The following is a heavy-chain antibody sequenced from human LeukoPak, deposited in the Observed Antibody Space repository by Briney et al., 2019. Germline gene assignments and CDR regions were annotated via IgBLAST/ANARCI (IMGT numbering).Heavy chain of an antibody. J-gene: IGHJ2*01. D-gene: IGHD6-13*01. CDR3: ARVSSSWYQDWYFDL. CDR1: GGSFSDYW. Sequence: SETLSLTCAVYGGSFSDYWWTWIRQSPGKGLEWIGEVNHSGRTNYNPSLKSRVTMSVDTSKNQFSLKLSSVTAADTAVYYCARVSSSWYQDWYFDLWGRGTLVTVSS. CDR2: VNHSGRT. V-gene: IGHV4-34*10.